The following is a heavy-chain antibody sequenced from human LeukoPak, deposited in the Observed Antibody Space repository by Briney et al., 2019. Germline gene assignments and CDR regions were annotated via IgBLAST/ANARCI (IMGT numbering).Heavy chain of an antibody. V-gene: IGHV4-31*03. Sequence: PSQTLSLTCSVSGGSIRSGGYCWSRIRQHRGKGLEWVAYTYYPGTTYYTPSRKTRLTLSVDTSTNQFSLRLSSVTAADTAVYCCARGVFTNHHDSWGQGTLVTVSS. D-gene: IGHD1-14*01. CDR3: ARGVFTNHHDS. CDR1: GGSIRSGGYC. CDR2: TYYPGTT. J-gene: IGHJ4*02.